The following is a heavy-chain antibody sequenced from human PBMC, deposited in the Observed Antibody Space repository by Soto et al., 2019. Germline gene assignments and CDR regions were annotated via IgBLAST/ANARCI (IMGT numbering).Heavy chain of an antibody. D-gene: IGHD2-2*01. Sequence: NPSETLSLTCTVSGGSISSGGYYWSWIRQHPGKGLEWIGYIYYSGSTYYNPSLKSRVTIPVDTSKNQFSLKLSSVTAADTAVYYCARDVVPARYGMDVWGQGTTVTVSS. CDR2: IYYSGST. J-gene: IGHJ6*02. CDR3: ARDVVPARYGMDV. V-gene: IGHV4-31*03. CDR1: GGSISSGGYY.